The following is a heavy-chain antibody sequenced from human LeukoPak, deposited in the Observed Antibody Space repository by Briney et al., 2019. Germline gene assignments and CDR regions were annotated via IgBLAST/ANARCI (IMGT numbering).Heavy chain of an antibody. V-gene: IGHV3-48*03. CDR3: ATNTPMGHYFDN. Sequence: GGSLRLSCAASGFTFSSNEMNWVRQAPGKGMQWISYISGSGTTIYYADSVKGRFTISRDNAKNSLYLQMNSLRAEDTAIYYCATNTPMGHYFDNWGQGTLVSVSS. CDR2: ISGSGTTI. J-gene: IGHJ4*02. CDR1: GFTFSSNE. D-gene: IGHD5-18*01.